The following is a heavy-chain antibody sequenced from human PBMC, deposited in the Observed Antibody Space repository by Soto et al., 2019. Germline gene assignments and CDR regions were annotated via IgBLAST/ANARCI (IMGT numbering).Heavy chain of an antibody. Sequence: EVQLVESGGGLVQPGGSLRLSCAVSGFIFSSYWMHWVRQAPVKGLEWVSRINSDGSRTYYADSVKGRFTIYRDNAKNTLYLKMNSLRAEDTAVYYCARVRVGSYDWFDPWGQGTLVTVSS. D-gene: IGHD1-26*01. CDR2: INSDGSRT. V-gene: IGHV3-74*01. CDR1: GFIFSSYW. J-gene: IGHJ5*02. CDR3: ARVRVGSYDWFDP.